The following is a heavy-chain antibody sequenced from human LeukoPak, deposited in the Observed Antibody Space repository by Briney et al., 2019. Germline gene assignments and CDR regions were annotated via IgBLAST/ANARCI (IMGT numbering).Heavy chain of an antibody. Sequence: ASVKVSCKASGYTFTSYGISWVRQAPGQGLEWMGWISAYSGNTNYAQKLQGRVTMTTDTSTSTAYMELRSLRSDDTAVYYCARDRFCSGGSCYSWLQDWFDPWGQGTLVTVSS. J-gene: IGHJ5*02. CDR2: ISAYSGNT. CDR1: GYTFTSYG. V-gene: IGHV1-18*01. CDR3: ARDRFCSGGSCYSWLQDWFDP. D-gene: IGHD2-15*01.